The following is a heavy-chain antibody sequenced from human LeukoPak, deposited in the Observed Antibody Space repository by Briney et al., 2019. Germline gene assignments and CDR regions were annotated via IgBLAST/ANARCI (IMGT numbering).Heavy chain of an antibody. Sequence: PGGSLRLSCAASRFTFSDYYMSWIRQAPGKGLEWVSYISSSGSTIYYADSVKGRFTISRDNAKNSLYLQMNSLRAEDTAVYYCARSPAPAAMGTEYFQHWGQGTLVTVSS. D-gene: IGHD2-2*01. CDR1: RFTFSDYY. V-gene: IGHV3-11*01. J-gene: IGHJ1*01. CDR3: ARSPAPAAMGTEYFQH. CDR2: ISSSGSTI.